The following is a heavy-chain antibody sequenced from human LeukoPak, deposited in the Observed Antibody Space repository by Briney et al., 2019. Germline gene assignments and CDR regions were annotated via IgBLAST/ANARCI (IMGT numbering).Heavy chain of an antibody. CDR3: APRWGIAVAGTSWLNY. CDR2: ISAYNGNT. V-gene: IGHV1-18*01. CDR1: GYTFTSYG. J-gene: IGHJ4*02. D-gene: IGHD6-19*01. Sequence: ASVKVSCKASGYTFTSYGISWVRQAPGQGLEWMGWISAYNGNTNYAQKLQGRVTMTTDTSTSTAYMELRSLRSDDTAVYYCAPRWGIAVAGTSWLNYWGQGTLVTVSS.